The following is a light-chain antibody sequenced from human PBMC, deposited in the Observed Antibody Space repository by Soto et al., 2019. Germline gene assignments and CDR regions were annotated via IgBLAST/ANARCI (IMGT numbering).Light chain of an antibody. J-gene: IGKJ1*01. CDR2: DTS. CDR3: QQYNDWPPT. CDR1: QSVFSS. Sequence: EIVMTQSPATLSMSPGEGATLSCRASQSVFSSLAWYQQKPGQAPRLLIYDTSNRATGIPARFSGSGSGTEFTLSIGSLQSEDFAVYYCQQYNDWPPTFGQGTKVDIK. V-gene: IGKV3-15*01.